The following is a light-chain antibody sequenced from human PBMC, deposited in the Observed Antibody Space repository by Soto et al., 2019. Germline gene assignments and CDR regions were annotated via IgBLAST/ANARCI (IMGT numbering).Light chain of an antibody. V-gene: IGKV1-39*01. CDR2: AAA. CDR3: QQSYATPWT. Sequence: DIQMTQSPSSLSASVGDRVTITCRASQSISSYLNWYQQKPGKAPKLLIYAAASLQSGVPSRFGGSGSGTDFTLTISSLRPEDFTTYYCQQSYATPWTFGQGTKVEIK. J-gene: IGKJ1*01. CDR1: QSISSY.